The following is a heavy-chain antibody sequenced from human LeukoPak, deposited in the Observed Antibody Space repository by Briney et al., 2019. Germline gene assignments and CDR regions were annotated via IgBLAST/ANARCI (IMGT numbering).Heavy chain of an antibody. CDR3: ARQLDYDAFDI. V-gene: IGHV4-34*01. Sequence: SETLSLTCAVYGGSFSGYYWSWIRQPPGKGLEWIGEINHSGSTNYNPSLKSRVTISVDTSKNQFSLKLSSVTAADTAVYYCARQLDYDAFDIWGQGTMVTVSS. CDR1: GGSFSGYY. D-gene: IGHD3/OR15-3a*01. CDR2: INHSGST. J-gene: IGHJ3*02.